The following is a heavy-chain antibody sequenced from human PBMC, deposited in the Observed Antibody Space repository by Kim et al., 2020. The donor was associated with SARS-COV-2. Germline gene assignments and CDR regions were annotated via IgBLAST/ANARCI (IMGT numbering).Heavy chain of an antibody. D-gene: IGHD6-13*01. CDR2: RST. J-gene: IGHJ4*02. V-gene: IGHV3-74*01. Sequence: RSTSYAASVKGRFTNSRANAKNTRYLQVNSLGAEGTAVYYCASLGVSSWAWGQGTLVTVSS. CDR3: ASLGVSSWA.